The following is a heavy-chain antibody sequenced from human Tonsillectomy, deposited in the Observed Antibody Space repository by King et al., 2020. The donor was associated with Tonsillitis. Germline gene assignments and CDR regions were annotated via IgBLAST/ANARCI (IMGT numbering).Heavy chain of an antibody. CDR2: ISWNSGST. Sequence: VQLVESGGGLVQPGKSLRLSCAASGFTFDNYAMHWVRQAPGKGLEWVSGISWNSGSTDYADSVKGRFTISRDNAKNSLYLQLNSLRTEDTALYYCAKDKEAGRTSPLDLWGQGTPVTVSS. J-gene: IGHJ4*02. D-gene: IGHD2-8*01. V-gene: IGHV3-9*01. CDR3: AKDKEAGRTSPLDL. CDR1: GFTFDNYA.